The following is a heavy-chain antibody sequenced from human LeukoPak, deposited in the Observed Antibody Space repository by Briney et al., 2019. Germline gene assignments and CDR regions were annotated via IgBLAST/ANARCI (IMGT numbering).Heavy chain of an antibody. J-gene: IGHJ4*02. CDR3: ARGPYYYDSSGYFSDY. Sequence: GGSLRLSCAASGLTFNKYSMNWVRQAPGKGLEWVSSISSSSSYIYYADSVKGRFTISGDNAKNSLYLQMTSLSVEDTAVYYCARGPYYYDSSGYFSDYWGQGTLVTVSS. CDR1: GLTFNKYS. V-gene: IGHV3-21*01. CDR2: ISSSSSYI. D-gene: IGHD3-22*01.